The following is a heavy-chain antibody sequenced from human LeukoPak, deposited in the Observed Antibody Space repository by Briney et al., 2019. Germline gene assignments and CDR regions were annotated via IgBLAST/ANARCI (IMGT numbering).Heavy chain of an antibody. Sequence: SETLSLTCTVSGGSISSYYWSWIRQPPGKGLEWIGYIYYSGSTNYNPSLKSRVTISVDTSKNQFSLKLSSVTAADTAVYYCASAPGSRSWYYFDYWGQGTLVTVSS. J-gene: IGHJ4*02. D-gene: IGHD6-13*01. CDR2: IYYSGST. CDR1: GGSISSYY. V-gene: IGHV4-59*01. CDR3: ASAPGSRSWYYFDY.